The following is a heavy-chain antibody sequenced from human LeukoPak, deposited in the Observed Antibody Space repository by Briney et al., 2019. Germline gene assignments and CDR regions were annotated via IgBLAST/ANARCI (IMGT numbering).Heavy chain of an antibody. Sequence: GGSLRLSCAASGFTSSDYYTSWIRQAPGKGLEWVSYISSSSSYTNYADSVKGRFTISRDNAKNSLYLQMNSLRAEDTAVYYCARDSSGWYYFDYWGQGTLVTVSS. CDR2: ISSSSSYT. D-gene: IGHD6-19*01. J-gene: IGHJ4*02. CDR3: ARDSSGWYYFDY. V-gene: IGHV3-11*06. CDR1: GFTSSDYY.